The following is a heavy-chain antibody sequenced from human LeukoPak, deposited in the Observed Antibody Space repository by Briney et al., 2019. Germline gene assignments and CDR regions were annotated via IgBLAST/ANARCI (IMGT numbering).Heavy chain of an antibody. V-gene: IGHV3-21*01. Sequence: GGSLRLSCVASGLTFTTSDFNWIRQAPGKGLEWLSTITRSSSNLYYAASVKGRFTTSRDDAKDSVYLQMESLRVEDTAIYYCARQRGSGSPHYYYYGMDVWGQGTTVTVSS. CDR2: ITRSSSNL. J-gene: IGHJ6*02. CDR3: ARQRGSGSPHYYYYGMDV. CDR1: GLTFTTSD. D-gene: IGHD3-10*01.